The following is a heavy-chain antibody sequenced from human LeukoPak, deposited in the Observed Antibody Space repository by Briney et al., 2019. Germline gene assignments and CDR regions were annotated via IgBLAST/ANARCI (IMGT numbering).Heavy chain of an antibody. J-gene: IGHJ4*02. V-gene: IGHV4-34*01. CDR1: VGSFSGYY. Sequence: SETLSLTCTVYVGSFSGYYWSWIRQPPGKGLEWIGEINHSGSTNYNPSLKSRVTISVDTSKNQISLKLSSVTAADTAVYYCARQPLSGYSYGYEDFWGQGTLVTVSS. CDR2: INHSGST. CDR3: ARQPLSGYSYGYEDF. D-gene: IGHD5-18*01.